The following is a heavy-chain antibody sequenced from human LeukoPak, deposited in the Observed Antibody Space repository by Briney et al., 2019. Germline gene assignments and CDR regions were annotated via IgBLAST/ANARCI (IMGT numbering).Heavy chain of an antibody. CDR3: ARSRSDCSSTSCYTHWYFDL. V-gene: IGHV1-69*05. CDR1: GGTFSSYA. Sequence: SVKVSCKASGGTFSSYAISWERQAPGQGLEWMGGIIPIFGTANYAQKFQGRVTITTDESTSTAYMELSSLRSEDTAVYYCARSRSDCSSTSCYTHWYFDLWGRGTLVTVSS. CDR2: IIPIFGTA. J-gene: IGHJ2*01. D-gene: IGHD2-2*02.